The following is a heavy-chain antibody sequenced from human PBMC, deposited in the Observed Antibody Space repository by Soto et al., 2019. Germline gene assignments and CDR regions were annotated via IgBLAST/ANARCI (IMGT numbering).Heavy chain of an antibody. J-gene: IGHJ6*03. CDR3: ARGPYYYYYMDV. Sequence: QVQLVQSGAEVKKPGASVKVSCKASGYTFTSYDINWVRQATGQGFEWMGWMNPNSGNTGYARNFQGRVTMTRNTSISTAYMELSSLRSEDTAVYYCARGPYYYYYMDVWGKGTTVTVSS. CDR2: MNPNSGNT. CDR1: GYTFTSYD. V-gene: IGHV1-8*01.